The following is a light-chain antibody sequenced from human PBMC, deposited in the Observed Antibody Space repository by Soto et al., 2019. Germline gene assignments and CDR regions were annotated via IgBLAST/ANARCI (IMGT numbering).Light chain of an antibody. V-gene: IGKV3-15*01. CDR3: QQYNNWPPT. Sequence: EIVMTQSPATLSVSPGERATLSCRASQSVRGNLAWYQQKPGQAPRLLIYGVSTKASGIPARFSGSGSGTEFNLTISSLQSEDVAVYCCQQYNNWPPTFGQGTKVDIK. CDR2: GVS. J-gene: IGKJ1*01. CDR1: QSVRGN.